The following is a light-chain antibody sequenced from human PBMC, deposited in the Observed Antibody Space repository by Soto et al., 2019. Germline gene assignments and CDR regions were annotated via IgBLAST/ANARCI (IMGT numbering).Light chain of an antibody. Sequence: EVVMTQSPATLSVSPGERATLSCRASQSVSSNLAWYQQKPGQAHRLLIYGASTRATGIQDRFSGSGSGTDFTLTISRLEPEDFAVYYCKQYGRSPTTFGQGTKVDIK. CDR1: QSVSSN. CDR2: GAS. V-gene: IGKV3-20*01. CDR3: KQYGRSPTT. J-gene: IGKJ1*01.